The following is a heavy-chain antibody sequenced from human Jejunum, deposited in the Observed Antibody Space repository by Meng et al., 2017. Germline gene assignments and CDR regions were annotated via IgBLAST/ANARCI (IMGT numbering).Heavy chain of an antibody. D-gene: IGHD5-18*01. CDR2: VNPNSGQT. CDR3: ARRASDDYGYNY. J-gene: IGHJ4*02. Sequence: QVQLVQFGAEGRKPGASVKVSCKASGYTFTRYDINWVRQATGQGLEWMGWVNPNSGQTGYARKFQGRVTMTRSTSITTAYMELSGLRSEDTAIYYCARRASDDYGYNYWGQGTLVTVSS. V-gene: IGHV1-8*01. CDR1: GYTFTRYD.